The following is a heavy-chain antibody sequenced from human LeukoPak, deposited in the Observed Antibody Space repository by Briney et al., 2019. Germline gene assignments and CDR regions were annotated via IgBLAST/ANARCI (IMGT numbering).Heavy chain of an antibody. J-gene: IGHJ6*02. D-gene: IGHD3-10*01. CDR3: ARSVPWRDPGRSFYGMDV. CDR1: GFTFSSYT. V-gene: IGHV3-21*01. CDR2: IDPSSGYI. Sequence: GGALRLSCAVSGFTFSSYTMHWVRRAPGKGLECVSSIDPSSGYIYYADSVKGRFTISRDNAKNSLFLQVNSLGVEDTAVYYCARSVPWRDPGRSFYGMDVWGQGTTVTVSS.